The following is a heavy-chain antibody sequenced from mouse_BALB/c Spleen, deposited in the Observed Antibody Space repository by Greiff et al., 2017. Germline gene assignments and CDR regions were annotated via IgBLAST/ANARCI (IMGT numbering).Heavy chain of an antibody. CDR2: INPYNDGT. CDR3: ARVDGYYGNYFDY. Sequence: EVQLQQSGPELVKPGASVKMSCKASGYTFTSYVMHWVKQKPGQGLEWIGYINPYNDGTKYNEKFKGKATLTSDKSSSTAYMELSSLTSEDSAVYYCARVDGYYGNYFDYWGQGTTLTVSS. D-gene: IGHD2-3*01. J-gene: IGHJ2*01. CDR1: GYTFTSYV. V-gene: IGHV1-14*01.